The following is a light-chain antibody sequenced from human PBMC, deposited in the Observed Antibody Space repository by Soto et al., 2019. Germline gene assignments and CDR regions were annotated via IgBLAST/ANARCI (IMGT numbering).Light chain of an antibody. CDR2: DVN. CDR3: SSYSSIITSRVV. Sequence: QSVLTQPASVSGSPGQSITISCTGTSSDVGGYKYVSWYQQHPGKAPKLMIYDVNNRPSGVSNRFSGSKSGNTASLTISGLQAEDEAHYYCSSYSSIITSRVVFGGGTKVTVL. J-gene: IGLJ2*01. CDR1: SSDVGGYKY. V-gene: IGLV2-14*01.